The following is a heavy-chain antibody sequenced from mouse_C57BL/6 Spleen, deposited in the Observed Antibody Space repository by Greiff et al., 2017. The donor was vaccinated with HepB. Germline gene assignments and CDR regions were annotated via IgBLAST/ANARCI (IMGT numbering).Heavy chain of an antibody. CDR3: VRDRDYYGSSYDWYFDV. J-gene: IGHJ1*03. Sequence: DAGGGLVQPKGSLKLSCAASGFTFNTYAMHWVRQAPGKGLEWVARIRSKSSNYATYYADSVKDRFTISRDDSQSMLYLQMNNLKTEDTAMYYCVRDRDYYGSSYDWYFDVWGTGTTVTVSS. V-gene: IGHV10-3*01. CDR1: GFTFNTYA. D-gene: IGHD1-1*01. CDR2: IRSKSSNYAT.